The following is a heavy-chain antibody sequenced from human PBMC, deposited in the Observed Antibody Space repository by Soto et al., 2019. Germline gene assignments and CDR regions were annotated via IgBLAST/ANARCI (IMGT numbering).Heavy chain of an antibody. CDR3: ASHEIIGRAWDT. CDR2: IYYSGST. CDR1: GGSIIGRNYY. V-gene: IGHV4-39*01. Sequence: VSGGSIIGRNYYRSRNRQPPGKGLEWIGSIYYSGSTYYNSSLKSRVTISVDTSKNQFSLKLSSVTAADTSVHYWASHEIIGRAWDTWGQATMVT. D-gene: IGHD3-10*01. J-gene: IGHJ3*01.